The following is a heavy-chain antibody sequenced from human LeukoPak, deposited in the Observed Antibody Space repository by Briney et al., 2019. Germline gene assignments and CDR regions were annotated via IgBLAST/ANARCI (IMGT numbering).Heavy chain of an antibody. J-gene: IGHJ4*02. D-gene: IGHD4-17*01. CDR2: ISGTGGTT. CDR3: ASVTKGY. Sequence: GGSLRLSCEASGFTFGSYVMSWVRQAPGKGLEWVAGISGTGGTTYYADSVRGHFTISRDNSKNTMYLQMNSLRAEDTAVYYCASVTKGYWGQGTLVTVSS. CDR1: GFTFGSYV. V-gene: IGHV3-23*01.